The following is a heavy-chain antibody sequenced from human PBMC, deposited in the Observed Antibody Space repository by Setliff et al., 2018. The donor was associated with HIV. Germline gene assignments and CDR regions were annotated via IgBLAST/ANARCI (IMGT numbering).Heavy chain of an antibody. CDR3: ARLLVAGMLFDY. V-gene: IGHV4-4*07. CDR1: GGFISSYY. CDR2: IYTSGST. J-gene: IGHJ4*02. Sequence: PSETLSLTCTVSGGFISSYYRNWIRQPAGKGLEWIGRIYTSGSTNYNPSLKSRVTMSVDTSKNQFSLRLSSVTAADTAVYYCARLLVAGMLFDYWGQGTLVTVSS. D-gene: IGHD2-15*01.